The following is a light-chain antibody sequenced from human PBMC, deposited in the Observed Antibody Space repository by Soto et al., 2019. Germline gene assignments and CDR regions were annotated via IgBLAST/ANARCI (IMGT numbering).Light chain of an antibody. J-gene: IGKJ2*01. Sequence: DIQLTQSPSSLSASIGGRVTISCRSSQSISNYLNWYQQRPGKAPKPVIFGASTLQTGVPSTFSGSGSGTDFTLTIASLQVEDFAIYFCQQSYTNPPTFGQGTKVDIK. CDR2: GAS. CDR3: QQSYTNPPT. CDR1: QSISNY. V-gene: IGKV1-39*01.